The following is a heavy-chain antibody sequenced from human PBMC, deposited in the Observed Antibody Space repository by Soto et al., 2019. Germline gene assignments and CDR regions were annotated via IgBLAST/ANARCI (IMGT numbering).Heavy chain of an antibody. D-gene: IGHD2-2*01. CDR3: AKDALGQYQLPKGYYYYGMDV. CDR2: ISYDGSNK. CDR1: GFTFSSYG. Sequence: LRLSCAASGFTFSSYGMHWVRQAPGKGLEWVAVISYDGSNKYYADSVKGRFTISRDNSKNTLYLQMNSLRAEDTAVYYCAKDALGQYQLPKGYYYYGMDVWGQGTTVTVSS. V-gene: IGHV3-30*18. J-gene: IGHJ6*02.